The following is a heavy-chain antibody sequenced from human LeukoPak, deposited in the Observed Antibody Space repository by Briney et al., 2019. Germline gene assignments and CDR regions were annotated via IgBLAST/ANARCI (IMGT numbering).Heavy chain of an antibody. CDR1: GFTSSTYA. J-gene: IGHJ5*02. V-gene: IGHV3-30*04. D-gene: IGHD2-2*01. CDR2: ISYDGRNK. CDR3: VRDSAHVVVVPAVIPPSLDNWFDP. Sequence: GGSLRLSCAVSGFTSSTYAMHWVRQAPGKGLEWVAYISYDGRNKYYADSVKGRFTISRDNAKNSLYLQMNSLRAEDTAVYYCVRDSAHVVVVPAVIPPSLDNWFDPWGQGTVVTVSS.